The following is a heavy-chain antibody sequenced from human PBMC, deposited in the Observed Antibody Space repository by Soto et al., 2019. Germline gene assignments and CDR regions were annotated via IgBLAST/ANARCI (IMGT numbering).Heavy chain of an antibody. V-gene: IGHV1-69*08. J-gene: IGHJ6*03. CDR3: ASGKSQMSQDRMGFYYCMDV. Sequence: QVQLVQSGADVKKPGSSVKISCTASGAAFSNYTFTWVRRAPGQGLEWVGRVIPLLDASNYAEKFQDRVTISADRSTSTVYMELSGLRSEDSAIYYCASGKSQMSQDRMGFYYCMDVWGKGTTVTVSS. CDR2: VIPLLDAS. D-gene: IGHD1-1*01. CDR1: GAAFSNYT.